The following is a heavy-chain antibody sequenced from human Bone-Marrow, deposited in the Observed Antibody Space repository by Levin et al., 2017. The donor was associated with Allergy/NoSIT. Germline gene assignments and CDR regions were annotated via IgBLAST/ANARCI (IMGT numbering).Heavy chain of an antibody. CDR3: AKVPEMVGS. CDR1: GFTFSSYG. Sequence: LSLTCAASGFTFSSYGMHWVRQAPGKGLEWVAVISYDGSNKYYADSVKGRFTISRDNTKNTLYLQMNSLRAEDTAVYYCAKVPEMVGSRGQGTLVTVSS. V-gene: IGHV3-30*18. D-gene: IGHD5-24*01. J-gene: IGHJ4*02. CDR2: ISYDGSNK.